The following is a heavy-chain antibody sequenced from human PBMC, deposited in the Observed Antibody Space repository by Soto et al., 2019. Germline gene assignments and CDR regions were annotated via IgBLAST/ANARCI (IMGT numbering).Heavy chain of an antibody. D-gene: IGHD3-10*01. J-gene: IGHJ4*02. Sequence: GGSLRLSCAASGFTFSPYYMSWVRQAPGKGLEWLTVITQDGTNEHYVDSVKGRFTISRDNSKNTMYLQMNSLRVEDTAVYYCARDRRYYGSATCPDYWGQGTLVTVS. CDR3: ARDRRYYGSATCPDY. CDR1: GFTFSPYY. CDR2: ITQDGTNE. V-gene: IGHV3-30*03.